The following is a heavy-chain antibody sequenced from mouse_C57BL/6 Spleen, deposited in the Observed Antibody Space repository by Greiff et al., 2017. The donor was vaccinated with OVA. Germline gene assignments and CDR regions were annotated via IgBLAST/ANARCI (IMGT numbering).Heavy chain of an antibody. CDR1: GFSLTSYG. D-gene: IGHD1-1*01. CDR2: IWSDGST. J-gene: IGHJ1*03. V-gene: IGHV2-6-1*01. CDR3: ATHYSGSSYWYFYV. Sequence: VQLKESGHGLVAPSQSLSITCTVSGFSLTSYGVHWVRQPPGKGLEWLVVIWSDGSTTYNSALKSRLSISKDNSKSQVFLKMNSLHNDDTAVYYCATHYSGSSYWYFYVWGTGTTVTVSS.